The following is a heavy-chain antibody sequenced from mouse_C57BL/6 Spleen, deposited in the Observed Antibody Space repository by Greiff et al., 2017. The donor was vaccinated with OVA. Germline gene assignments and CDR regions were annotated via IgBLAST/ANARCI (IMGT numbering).Heavy chain of an antibody. CDR3: ARLGFDY. CDR1: GFSLTSYG. V-gene: IGHV2-2*01. J-gene: IGHJ2*01. CDR2: IWSGGST. D-gene: IGHD4-1*01. Sequence: QVQLKQSGPGLVQPSQSLSITCTVSGFSLTSYGVHWVRQSPGKGLEWLGVIWSGGSTDYYAAFISSLSISKDNSKSKVFFKMNSLQADDTAIYYCARLGFDYWGQGTTLAVSS.